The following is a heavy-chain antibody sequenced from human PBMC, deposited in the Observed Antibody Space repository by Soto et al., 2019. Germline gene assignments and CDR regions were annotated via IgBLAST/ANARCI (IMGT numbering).Heavy chain of an antibody. CDR2: IVVGSGNT. CDR3: AAKRVRPSYYYMDV. CDR1: GFTFTSSA. V-gene: IGHV1-58*02. Sequence: SVKVSCTASGFTFTSSAMQWVRQARGQRLEWIGWIVVGSGNTNYAQKFQERVTITRDMSTSTAYMELSSLRSEDTAVYYCAAKRVRPSYYYMDVWGKGTTVTVSS. J-gene: IGHJ6*03. D-gene: IGHD6-6*01.